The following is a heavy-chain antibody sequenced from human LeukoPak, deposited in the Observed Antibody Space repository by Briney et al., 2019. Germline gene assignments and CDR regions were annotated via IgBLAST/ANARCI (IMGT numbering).Heavy chain of an antibody. D-gene: IGHD2-15*01. Sequence: PGGSLRLSCVASGFIFDDYAMHWVRQAPGKGLEWVSGISWRSGSIEYADSVEGRFTISRDNAKNSLYLQMNSLRAEDTALYYCARGVGGFFSTYNWFDPWGQGTLVTVSS. J-gene: IGHJ5*02. V-gene: IGHV3-9*01. CDR2: ISWRSGSI. CDR3: ARGVGGFFSTYNWFDP. CDR1: GFIFDDYA.